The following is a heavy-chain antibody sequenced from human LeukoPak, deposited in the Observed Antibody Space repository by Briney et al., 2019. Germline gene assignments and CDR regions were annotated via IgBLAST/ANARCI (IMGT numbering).Heavy chain of an antibody. D-gene: IGHD2-15*01. CDR3: ARGGVPIVVVVAATYSDY. CDR2: INHSGST. J-gene: IGHJ4*02. CDR1: GGSFSGYY. Sequence: SETLSLTCAVYGGSFSGYYWSWIRQPPGKGLEWIGEINHSGSTNYNPSLKSRVTISVDTSKNQFSLKLSSVTAADTAVYYCARGGVPIVVVVAATYSDYRGQGTLVTVSS. V-gene: IGHV4-34*01.